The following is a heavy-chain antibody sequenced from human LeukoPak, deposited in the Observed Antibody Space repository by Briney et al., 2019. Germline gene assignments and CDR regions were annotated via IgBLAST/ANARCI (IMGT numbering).Heavy chain of an antibody. CDR1: GYTFTGHY. V-gene: IGHV7-4-1*02. CDR3: ARETVAGTEYYFDY. J-gene: IGHJ4*02. Sequence: GASVKVSCKASGYTFTGHYIHWVRQAPGQGLEWMGWINTNTGNPTYAQGFTGRFVFSLDTSVSTAYLQISSLKAEDTAVYYCARETVAGTEYYFDYWGQGTLVTVSS. D-gene: IGHD6-19*01. CDR2: INTNTGNP.